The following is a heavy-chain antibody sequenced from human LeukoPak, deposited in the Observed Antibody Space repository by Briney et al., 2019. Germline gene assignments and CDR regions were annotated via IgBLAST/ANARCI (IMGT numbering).Heavy chain of an antibody. J-gene: IGHJ4*02. CDR2: INHSGST. CDR1: GGSFSGYY. D-gene: IGHD3-10*01. V-gene: IGHV4-34*01. CDR3: ARGLPSERITMVRGVIKRTYYFDY. Sequence: SETLSLTCAVYGGSFSGYYWSWIRQPPGKGLEWIGEINHSGSTNYNPSLKSRVTISVDTSKNQFSLKLSSVTAADTAVYYCARGLPSERITMVRGVIKRTYYFDYWGQGTLVTVSS.